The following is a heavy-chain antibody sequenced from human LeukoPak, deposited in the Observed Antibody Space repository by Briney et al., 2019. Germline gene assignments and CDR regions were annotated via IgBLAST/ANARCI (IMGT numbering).Heavy chain of an antibody. D-gene: IGHD5-18*01. CDR2: INPSGGST. CDR3: ASPFGYSHEGYYYYGMDI. Sequence: ASVKVSCKASGYTFTSYYMHWVRQAPGQGLEWMGIINPSGGSTSYAQKFQGRVTMTRETSTSTVYMELSSLRSEDTAVYYCASPFGYSHEGYYYYGMDIWGQGTTVTVSS. J-gene: IGHJ6*02. V-gene: IGHV1-46*01. CDR1: GYTFTSYY.